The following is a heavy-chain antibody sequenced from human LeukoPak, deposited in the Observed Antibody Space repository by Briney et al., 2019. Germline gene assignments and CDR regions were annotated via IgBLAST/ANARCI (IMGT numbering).Heavy chain of an antibody. CDR3: ARDGGLAARPDY. D-gene: IGHD6-6*01. Sequence: ASVKVSCKASGYTFTGYYMHWVRQAPGQGLEWVGWINPNSGGTNYAQKFQGRVTMTRDTSISTAYMELSRLRSDDTAVYYCARDGGLAARPDYWGQGTLVTVSS. J-gene: IGHJ4*02. CDR1: GYTFTGYY. CDR2: INPNSGGT. V-gene: IGHV1-2*02.